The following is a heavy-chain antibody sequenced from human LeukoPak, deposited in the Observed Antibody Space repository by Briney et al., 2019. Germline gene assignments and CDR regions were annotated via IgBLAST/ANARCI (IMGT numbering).Heavy chain of an antibody. J-gene: IGHJ4*02. V-gene: IGHV3-9*01. CDR1: GFTFDDYA. CDR3: AKGAYYYVSSGYYYY. D-gene: IGHD3-22*01. CDR2: IIWNSGSI. Sequence: GGSLRLSCAASGFTFDDYAMHWVRQAPGKGLEGVSGIIWNSGSIGYADSVKGRFTISRDNDKTSLYLQMNSLRAEDTALYYCAKGAYYYVSSGYYYYWGQGTLVTVSS.